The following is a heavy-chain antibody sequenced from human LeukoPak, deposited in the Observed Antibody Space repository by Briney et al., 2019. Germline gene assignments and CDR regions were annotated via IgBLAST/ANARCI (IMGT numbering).Heavy chain of an antibody. CDR2: ISWNSGNI. Sequence: GGSLRLSCAASGFTFDDYATHWVRQAPGKGLEWVSGISWNSGNIGYADSVKGRFTISRDNAKNSLYLQMNSLRPEDTALYYCAKASSPWLAPGYFDYWGQGTLVTVSS. CDR1: GFTFDDYA. D-gene: IGHD6-19*01. CDR3: AKASSPWLAPGYFDY. J-gene: IGHJ4*02. V-gene: IGHV3-9*01.